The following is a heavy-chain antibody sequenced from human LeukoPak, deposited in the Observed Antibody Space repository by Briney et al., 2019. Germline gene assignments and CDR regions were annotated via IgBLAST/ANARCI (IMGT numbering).Heavy chain of an antibody. CDR3: ARDSGYYDILTGYYTHGYFDY. CDR1: GFTFSSYW. J-gene: IGHJ4*02. V-gene: IGHV3-74*01. Sequence: PGGSLRLSCAASGFTFSSYWMHWVRQAPGKGLVWVSRINSDGSSTSYADSVKGRFTISRDNSKNTLYLQMNSLRAEDTAVYYCARDSGYYDILTGYYTHGYFDYWGQGTLVTVSS. D-gene: IGHD3-9*01. CDR2: INSDGSST.